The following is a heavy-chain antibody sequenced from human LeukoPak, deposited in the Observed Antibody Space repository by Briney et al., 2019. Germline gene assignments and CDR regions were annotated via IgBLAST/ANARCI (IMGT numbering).Heavy chain of an antibody. D-gene: IGHD3-10*01. J-gene: IGHJ5*02. CDR2: VIPILGRT. CDR3: ASYGPGYNWLHA. Sequence: SVTVSFKASGGTFNNYAVSWVRQAPGQGVEWMGGVIPILGRTHYAQKFQGRVTVTSDMSITTAFLELRSLRSDDTTVYYCASYGPGYNWLHAWGQGTLVTVSS. V-gene: IGHV1-69*10. CDR1: GGTFNNYA.